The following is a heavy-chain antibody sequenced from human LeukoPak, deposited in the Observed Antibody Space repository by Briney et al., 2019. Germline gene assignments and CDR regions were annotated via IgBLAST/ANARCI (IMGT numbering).Heavy chain of an antibody. D-gene: IGHD3-3*01. J-gene: IGHJ6*04. CDR1: GFTFSWFW. CDR3: ARLEAV. Sequence: GGSLRLPCAASGFTFSWFWMSWVRQAPGKGLEWVANIKEDGSEKYYVDSVKGRFTISRDNAKNSLYLQMNSLRVEDTAVYYCARLEAVWGKGTTVTVSS. V-gene: IGHV3-7*01. CDR2: IKEDGSEK.